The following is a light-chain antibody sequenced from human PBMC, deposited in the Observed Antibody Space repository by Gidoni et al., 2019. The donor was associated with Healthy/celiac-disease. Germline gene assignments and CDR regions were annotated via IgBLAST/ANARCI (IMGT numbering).Light chain of an antibody. J-gene: IGKJ5*01. CDR2: LGS. CDR3: MQALQTPS. CDR1: QSLLHSNGYNY. V-gene: IGKV2-28*01. Sequence: IVMTQSPLSLPVTPGEPASIPCRSSQSLLHSNGYNYLDWYLQKPGQSPQLLIYLGSNRASGVPDRFSGSGSGTDFTLKISRVEAEDVGVYYCMQALQTPSFGQGTRLEIK.